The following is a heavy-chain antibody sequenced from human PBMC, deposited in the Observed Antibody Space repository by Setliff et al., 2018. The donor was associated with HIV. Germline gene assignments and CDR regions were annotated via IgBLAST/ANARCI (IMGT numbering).Heavy chain of an antibody. V-gene: IGHV4-31*03. CDR3: ARRGPGDQTWFDP. CDR1: GGSISSGGYY. J-gene: IGHJ5*02. CDR2: IYYSGST. D-gene: IGHD7-27*01. Sequence: TSETLSLTCTVSGGSISSGGYYWSWIRQHPGKGLEWIGYIYYSGSTYYDPSLKSRATISVDTSKNQFSLRLSSVTAADTAVFYCARRGPGDQTWFDPWGQGILVTVSS.